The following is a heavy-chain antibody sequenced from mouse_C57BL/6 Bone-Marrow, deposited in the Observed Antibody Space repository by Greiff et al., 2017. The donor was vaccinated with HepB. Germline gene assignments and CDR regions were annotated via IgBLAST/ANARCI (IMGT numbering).Heavy chain of an antibody. J-gene: IGHJ4*01. CDR1: GYSFTDYN. CDR3: ARGFLITTVVATDAMDY. CDR2: INPNYGTT. D-gene: IGHD1-1*01. V-gene: IGHV1-39*01. Sequence: VQLKESGPELVKPGASVKISCKASGYSFTDYNINWVKQSNGKSLEWIGVINPNYGTTSYNQKFKGKATLTVDQSSSTAYMQLNSLTSEDSAVYYCARGFLITTVVATDAMDYWGQGTSVTVSS.